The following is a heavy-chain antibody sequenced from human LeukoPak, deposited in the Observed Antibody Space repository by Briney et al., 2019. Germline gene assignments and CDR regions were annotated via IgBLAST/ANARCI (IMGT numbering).Heavy chain of an antibody. J-gene: IGHJ2*01. CDR3: ARDRGLAVAGLYWYFDL. CDR1: GYTLTELS. Sequence: ASVKVSCEVSGYTLTELSMHWVRQAPGKGLEWMGGFDPEDGETIYAQKFQGRVTITADKSTSTAYMELSSLRSEDTAVYYCARDRGLAVAGLYWYFDLWGRGTLVTVSS. D-gene: IGHD6-19*01. CDR2: FDPEDGET. V-gene: IGHV1-24*01.